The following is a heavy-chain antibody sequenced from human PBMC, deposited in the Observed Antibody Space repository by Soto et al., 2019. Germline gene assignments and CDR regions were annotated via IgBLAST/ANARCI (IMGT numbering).Heavy chain of an antibody. CDR2: ISPSSSFL. CDR3: ARVGTDYGSGSPYYSDY. Sequence: LRLSCAASGFSFRSYYMNWVRQAPGRGLEWVSSISPSSSFLSYADSVKGRFTISRDNAKSSVNLQMNSLRAEDTAVYYCARVGTDYGSGSPYYSDYWGQGALVTVSS. D-gene: IGHD3-10*01. V-gene: IGHV3-21*06. J-gene: IGHJ4*02. CDR1: GFSFRSYY.